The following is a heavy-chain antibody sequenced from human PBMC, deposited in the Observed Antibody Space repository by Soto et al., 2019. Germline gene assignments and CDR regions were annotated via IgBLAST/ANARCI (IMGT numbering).Heavy chain of an antibody. Sequence: PGGSLRLSCAASGFTFSSSVMHWVRQAPGRGLEWVARIRCDGSNKYYADSVKGRFTISRDNAMNTLYLQMSSLRAEDTAVYYCASVGALGIAARRGYYYYGMDVWGQGTTVTVSS. CDR3: ASVGALGIAARRGYYYYGMDV. V-gene: IGHV3-33*03. CDR2: IRCDGSNK. CDR1: GFTFSSSV. J-gene: IGHJ6*02. D-gene: IGHD6-6*01.